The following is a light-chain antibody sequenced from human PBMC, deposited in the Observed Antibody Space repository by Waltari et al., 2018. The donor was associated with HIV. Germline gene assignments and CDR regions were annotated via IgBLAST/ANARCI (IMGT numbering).Light chain of an antibody. Sequence: SYVLTQPPSVSVAPGKTARITCGGNKIGRKSVHWYQQKPGQAPVLVIYYDSDRPSGIPERFSGSNSGNTATLTISRVEAGDEADYYCQVWDSSSDHPVFGTGTKVTVL. CDR3: QVWDSSSDHPV. V-gene: IGLV3-21*04. CDR1: KIGRKS. CDR2: YDS. J-gene: IGLJ1*01.